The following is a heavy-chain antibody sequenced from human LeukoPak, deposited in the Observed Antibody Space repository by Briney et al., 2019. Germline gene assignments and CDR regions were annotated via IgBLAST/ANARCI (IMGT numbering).Heavy chain of an antibody. Sequence: PGGSLRLSCAASGFTFLTYAMSWVRQAPGKGLQRVSVIRDSGASTYYADSVKGRFTISRDNSKNTLYLRMNSLRAEDTAVYYCAKAGRSGWYPGWPFDIWGQGTMVTVSS. V-gene: IGHV3-23*01. CDR2: IRDSGAST. J-gene: IGHJ3*02. CDR1: GFTFLTYA. D-gene: IGHD6-19*01. CDR3: AKAGRSGWYPGWPFDI.